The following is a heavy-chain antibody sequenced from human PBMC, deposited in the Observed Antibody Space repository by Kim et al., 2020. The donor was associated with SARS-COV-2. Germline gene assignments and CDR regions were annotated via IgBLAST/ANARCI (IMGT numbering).Heavy chain of an antibody. CDR3: AKGLRDSCYGGSDP. D-gene: IGHD2-15*01. CDR1: GFTFSSYT. CDR2: FCGSDNTNT. J-gene: IGHJ5*02. V-gene: IGHV3-23*01. Sequence: GGSLRLSCVASGFTFSSYTMSWVRQAPGKGLEWVSSFCGSDNTNTCYADSVKGRFTISRDNSKNTLYLQMNSLRADDTAIYYCAKGLRDSCYGGSDPWGQGTLVTVSS.